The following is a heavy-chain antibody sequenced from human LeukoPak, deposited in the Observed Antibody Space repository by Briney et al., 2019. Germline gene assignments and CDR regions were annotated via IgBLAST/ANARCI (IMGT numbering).Heavy chain of an antibody. V-gene: IGHV4-59*08. J-gene: IGHJ5*02. CDR2: IYYTGRT. CDR1: GGSITSDY. Sequence: SETLSLTCTVSGGSITSDYWNWIRQRPGEGLEWIGYIYYTGRTSYNPSLTSRASISLHTSRNQFSLKLSSVAAADTAISYCVRHTYSGYDHLTWGQGTLVTVSS. CDR3: VRHTYSGYDHLT. D-gene: IGHD5-12*01.